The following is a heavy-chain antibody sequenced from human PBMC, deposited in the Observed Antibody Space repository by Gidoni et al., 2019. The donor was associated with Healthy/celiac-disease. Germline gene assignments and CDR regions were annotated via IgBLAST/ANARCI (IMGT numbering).Heavy chain of an antibody. Sequence: QVQLVESGGGVVQPGGSLRLSCAASGFPFGSYGMHWVRQAPGKGLEWVAVIWYDGSNKYYADSVKGRFTISRDNSKNTLYLQMNSLRAEDTAVYYCARDEWSGYFSEGRAFDIWGQGTMVTVSS. CDR2: IWYDGSNK. CDR3: ARDEWSGYFSEGRAFDI. V-gene: IGHV3-33*01. D-gene: IGHD3-3*01. J-gene: IGHJ3*02. CDR1: GFPFGSYG.